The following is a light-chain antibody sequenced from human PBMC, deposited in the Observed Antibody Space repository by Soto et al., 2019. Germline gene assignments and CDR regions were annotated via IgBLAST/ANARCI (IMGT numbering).Light chain of an antibody. CDR2: DVS. Sequence: DIQITHSPSTLSASVVDRVTITFRASQSISSWLAWYQQKPGKAPKLLIYDVSSLESGVPSRFSGSGSGREFTLTISSLQPDDFATYYCKQYNTFWKFGQGTKVDIK. J-gene: IGKJ1*01. V-gene: IGKV1-5*01. CDR1: QSISSW. CDR3: KQYNTFWK.